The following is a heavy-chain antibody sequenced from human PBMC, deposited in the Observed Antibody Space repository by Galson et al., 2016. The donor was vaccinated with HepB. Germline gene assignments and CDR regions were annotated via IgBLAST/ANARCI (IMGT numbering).Heavy chain of an antibody. CDR2: IWYDGSNK. V-gene: IGHV3-33*01. CDR1: GFTFSSYG. CDR3: ARDRPRLSFDY. D-gene: IGHD4/OR15-4a*01. J-gene: IGHJ4*02. Sequence: SLRLSCAASGFTFSSYGMHWVRQAPGKGLERVAVIWYDGSNKYYADSVKGRFTISRDNSKNTLYLQMNSLRAEDTAVYYCARDRPRLSFDYWGQGTLVTVSS.